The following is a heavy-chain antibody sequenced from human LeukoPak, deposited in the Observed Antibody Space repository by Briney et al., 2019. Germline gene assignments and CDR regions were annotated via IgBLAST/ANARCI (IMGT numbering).Heavy chain of an antibody. CDR2: IYYSGST. D-gene: IGHD6-13*01. V-gene: IGHV4-61*01. Sequence: PSETLSLTCTVSGGSISSSSYYWSRIRQPPGKGLEWIGYIYYSGSTNYNPSLKSRVTISVDTSKNQFSLKLSSVTAADTAVYYCARCIAAAGTNFDYWGQGTLVTVSS. CDR1: GGSISSSSYY. J-gene: IGHJ4*02. CDR3: ARCIAAAGTNFDY.